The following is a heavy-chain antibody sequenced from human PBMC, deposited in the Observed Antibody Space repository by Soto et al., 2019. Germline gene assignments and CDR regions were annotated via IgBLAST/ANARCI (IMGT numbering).Heavy chain of an antibody. CDR1: GYTFTGHW. D-gene: IGHD2-15*01. J-gene: IGHJ4*02. CDR2: IYPGHSES. V-gene: IGHV5-51*01. Sequence: GESLKISCKGSGYTFTGHWIGWVRLTPGRGLEWMGIIYPGHSESMYSPSFQGQVIMSVDESVNTAYLQWNSLKASDTAMYYCARHITHNRWSTIDYWGQGTLVTVSS. CDR3: ARHITHNRWSTIDY.